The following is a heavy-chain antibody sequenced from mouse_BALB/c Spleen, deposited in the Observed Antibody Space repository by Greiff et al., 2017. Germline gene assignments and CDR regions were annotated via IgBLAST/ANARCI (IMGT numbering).Heavy chain of an antibody. Sequence: EVKLVESGGGLVKPGGSLKLSCAASGFTFSSYAMSWVRQTPEKRLEWVASISSGGSTYYPDSVKGRFTISRDNARNILYLQMSSLRSEDTAMYYCARVPGPYYYGSSPWYFDVWGAGTTVTVSS. CDR2: ISSGGST. CDR1: GFTFSSYA. J-gene: IGHJ1*01. V-gene: IGHV5-6-5*01. D-gene: IGHD1-1*01. CDR3: ARVPGPYYYGSSPWYFDV.